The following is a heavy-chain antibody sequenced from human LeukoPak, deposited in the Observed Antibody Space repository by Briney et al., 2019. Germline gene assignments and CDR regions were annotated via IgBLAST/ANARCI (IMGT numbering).Heavy chain of an antibody. Sequence: GTSVKVSCKASGFTFTSSAVQWVRQARGQRLEWIGWIVVGSGNTNYAQKFQERVTITRDMSTSTAYMELSSPRSEDTAVYYCAAVLIVGATTVDYWGQGTLVTVSS. CDR2: IVVGSGNT. J-gene: IGHJ4*02. CDR1: GFTFTSSA. V-gene: IGHV1-58*01. D-gene: IGHD1-26*01. CDR3: AAVLIVGATTVDY.